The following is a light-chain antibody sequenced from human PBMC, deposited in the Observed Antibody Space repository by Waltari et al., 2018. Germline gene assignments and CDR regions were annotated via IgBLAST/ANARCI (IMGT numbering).Light chain of an antibody. V-gene: IGKV3-20*01. J-gene: IGKJ5*01. Sequence: EIVLTQSPGTLSLSPGERATLSCRASQSVSSNYLGWYQQKPGQAPRLLVYGASSRATGIPDRFSGSGSGTDFTLTISRLEPEDFAVYYCQQHGSSPAITFGQGTRLEIK. CDR2: GAS. CDR3: QQHGSSPAIT. CDR1: QSVSSNY.